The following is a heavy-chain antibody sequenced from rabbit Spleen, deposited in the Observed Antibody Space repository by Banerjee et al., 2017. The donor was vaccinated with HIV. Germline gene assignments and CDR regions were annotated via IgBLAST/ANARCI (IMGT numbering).Heavy chain of an antibody. CDR3: ARSGNSDSTYFNL. CDR2: INTATGKS. CDR1: GFSFSNSYY. V-gene: IGHV1S40*01. D-gene: IGHD7-1*01. J-gene: IGHJ4*01. Sequence: QSLEESGGDLVKPGASLTLTCTASGFSFSNSYYMCWVRQAPGKGLEWIACINTATGKSVYANWAKGRFTMSRTSSTTVTLQMTSLTAADTATYFCARSGNSDSTYFNLWGQGTLVTVS.